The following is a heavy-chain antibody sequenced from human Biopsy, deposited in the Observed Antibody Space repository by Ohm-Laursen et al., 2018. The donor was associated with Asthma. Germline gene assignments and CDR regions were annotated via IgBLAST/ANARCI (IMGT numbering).Heavy chain of an antibody. CDR2: IYSGGTS. D-gene: IGHD3-22*01. J-gene: IGHJ4*02. CDR3: ARGDSSNWSHYYFDY. CDR1: GFTVSRDH. Sequence: SLRLSCSASGFTVSRDHMFWVRQAPGKGLEWASVIYSGGTSHTADSVRGRFTISRDFSKNTLHLQMHSLRAEGTAVYYCARGDSSNWSHYYFDYWGQGTLVTVSS. V-gene: IGHV3-53*01.